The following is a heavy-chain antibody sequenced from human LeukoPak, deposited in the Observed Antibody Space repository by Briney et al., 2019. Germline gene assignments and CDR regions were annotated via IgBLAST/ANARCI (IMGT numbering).Heavy chain of an antibody. Sequence: SETLSLTYAVACVSFDKYYWGSVRQTPGKGLEWIGEINHSGYTNDSPSLKSRVTLSIDTSRKQFSLNLRSVTFADTGIYYCTRMTAGHDYWGQGTLVTVSS. J-gene: IGHJ4*02. V-gene: IGHV4-34*01. CDR2: INHSGYT. D-gene: IGHD2-21*02. CDR1: CVSFDKYY. CDR3: TRMTAGHDY.